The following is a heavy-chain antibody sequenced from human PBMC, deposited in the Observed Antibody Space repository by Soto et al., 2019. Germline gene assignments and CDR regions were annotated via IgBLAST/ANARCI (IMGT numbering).Heavy chain of an antibody. D-gene: IGHD3-3*01. J-gene: IGHJ6*02. V-gene: IGHV3-30-3*01. CDR1: GFTFSSYA. CDR2: ISYDGSNK. Sequence: QVQLVESGGGVVQPGRSLRLSCAASGFTFSSYAMHWVRQAPGKGLEWVAVISYDGSNKYYADSVKGRFTISRDNSKNTLYLQMNSLRAEDTAVYYCARDRDPNDFWSGFVAQGYGMDVWGQGTTVTVSS. CDR3: ARDRDPNDFWSGFVAQGYGMDV.